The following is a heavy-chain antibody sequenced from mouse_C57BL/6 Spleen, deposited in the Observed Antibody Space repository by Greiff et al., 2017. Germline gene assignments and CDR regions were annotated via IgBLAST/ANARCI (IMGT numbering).Heavy chain of an antibody. CDR1: GYTFTSYW. CDR3: AREDGNYGRAWFAY. D-gene: IGHD2-1*01. Sequence: QVQLQQPGAELVRPGSSVKLSCKASGYTFTSYWMPWVKQRPIQGLEWIGNIDPSDSETHYNQKFKDKATLTVDKSSSTAYMQLSSLTSEDSAVYYCAREDGNYGRAWFAYWGQGTLVTVSA. J-gene: IGHJ3*01. V-gene: IGHV1-52*01. CDR2: IDPSDSET.